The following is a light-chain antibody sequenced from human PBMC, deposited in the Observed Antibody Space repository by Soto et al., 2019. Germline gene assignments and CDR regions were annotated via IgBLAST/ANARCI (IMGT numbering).Light chain of an antibody. V-gene: IGLV2-11*01. CDR2: DVS. Sequence: QSALTQPRSVSGSPGQSVTISCTGTSSDVGAYNYVSWYQQHPGKAPKFMIYDVSKRPSGVPDRFSGSKSGNTASLTISGLQAEDEADYYACSYAGTCSYGIGTGTKV. CDR3: CSYAGTCSYG. J-gene: IGLJ1*01. CDR1: SSDVGAYNY.